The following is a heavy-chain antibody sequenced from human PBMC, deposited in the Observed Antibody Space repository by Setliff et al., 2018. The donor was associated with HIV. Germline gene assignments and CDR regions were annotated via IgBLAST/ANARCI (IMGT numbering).Heavy chain of an antibody. CDR2: TIPMFGTA. Sequence: SVKVSCKASGGTFGIYGISWVRQAPGQGLEWMGGTIPMFGTANYAQKFQGRVTITTDESTNTGYMELSSLRSEDTAVYYCARVGPTGFYDFWGQGTLVTVSS. D-gene: IGHD3-9*01. J-gene: IGHJ4*02. CDR1: GGTFGIYG. CDR3: ARVGPTGFYDF. V-gene: IGHV1-69*05.